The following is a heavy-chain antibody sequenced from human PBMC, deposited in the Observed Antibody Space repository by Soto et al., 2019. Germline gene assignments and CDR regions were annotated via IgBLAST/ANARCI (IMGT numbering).Heavy chain of an antibody. J-gene: IGHJ4*02. CDR1: GFTFSSYA. V-gene: IGHV3-23*01. D-gene: IGHD5-12*01. CDR3: AKFDSYIVATTWQGVGSYGVDY. Sequence: EVQLLESGGGLVQPGGSLRLSCAASGFTFSSYAMSWVRQAPGKGLEWVSAISGSGGSTYYADSVKGRFTISRDNSKNTLYLKMNSMIAEDTAVYYCAKFDSYIVATTWQGVGSYGVDYWGQGTLVTVSS. CDR2: ISGSGGST.